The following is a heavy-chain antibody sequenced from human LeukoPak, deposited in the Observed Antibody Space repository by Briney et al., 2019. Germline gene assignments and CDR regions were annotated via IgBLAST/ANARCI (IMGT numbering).Heavy chain of an antibody. V-gene: IGHV1-46*01. D-gene: IGHD5-24*01. CDR2: INPSGGSK. CDR1: VYILTSYY. J-gene: IGHJ2*01. Sequence: ASEKVSCKASVYILTSYYMHWVPQAPGQGLECVGIINPSGGSKRYAEKFQDRLNNTRDTSTSRVHMELSSLRSEDSAVYYCARGRDDYWYFDLWGRGTLVTVSS. CDR3: ARGRDDYWYFDL.